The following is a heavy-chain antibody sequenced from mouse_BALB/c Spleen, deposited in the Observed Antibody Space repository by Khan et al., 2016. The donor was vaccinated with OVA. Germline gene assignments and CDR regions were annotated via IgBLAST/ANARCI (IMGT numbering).Heavy chain of an antibody. CDR3: ARWLRQGYYFDY. CDR2: INTNTGEP. V-gene: IGHV9-3*02. D-gene: IGHD2-2*01. J-gene: IGHJ2*01. CDR1: GYTFTNYG. Sequence: QIQLVQSGPELKKPGETVKISCKASGYTFTNYGMNWVKQAPGKGLKWMGWINTNTGEPTYAEEFKGRFAFSLETSASTACLQSNNLKNEDTATYFCARWLRQGYYFDYWGQGTTLTVSS.